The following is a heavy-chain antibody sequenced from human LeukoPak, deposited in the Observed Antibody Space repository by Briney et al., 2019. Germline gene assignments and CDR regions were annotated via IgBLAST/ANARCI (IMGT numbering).Heavy chain of an antibody. CDR3: ARIGNSQS. V-gene: IGHV4-39*07. D-gene: IGHD4-23*01. J-gene: IGHJ5*02. CDR1: GDSLTNSDHY. CDR2: IYHSGSP. Sequence: SETLSLTCTVSGDSLTNSDHYWGWIRQSPGKGLEWIGSIYHSGSPYYNPSLKSRATISVDTSKNQFSLKLTSVTAADTAVYYCARIGNSQSWGQGTLVTVSS.